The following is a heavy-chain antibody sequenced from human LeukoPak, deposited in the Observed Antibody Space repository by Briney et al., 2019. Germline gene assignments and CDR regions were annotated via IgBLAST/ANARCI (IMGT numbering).Heavy chain of an antibody. CDR3: ARDQYYYDSSVGWFDP. CDR1: GGSISSGGYS. D-gene: IGHD3-22*01. V-gene: IGHV4-4*02. J-gene: IGHJ5*02. CDR2: IYHSGST. Sequence: PSETLSLTCAVSGGSISSGGYSWSWVRQPPGKGLEWIGEIYHSGSTNYNPSLKSRVTISVDKSKNQFSLKLSSVTAADTAVYYCARDQYYYDSSVGWFDPWGQGTLVTVSS.